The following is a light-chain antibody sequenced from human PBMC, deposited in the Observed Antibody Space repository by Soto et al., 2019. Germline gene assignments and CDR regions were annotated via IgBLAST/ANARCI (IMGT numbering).Light chain of an antibody. V-gene: IGLV2-23*02. CDR3: CSYAGSSPYV. J-gene: IGLJ1*01. CDR2: EVS. CDR1: SSDVGSYNL. Sequence: QSALPQPASVSGSPGQSITISCTGTSSDVGSYNLVSWYQQHPGKAPKLMIYEVSKRPSRVSNRFSGSKSGNTASLTISGLQAEDEADYYCCSYAGSSPYVFGTGTKLTVL.